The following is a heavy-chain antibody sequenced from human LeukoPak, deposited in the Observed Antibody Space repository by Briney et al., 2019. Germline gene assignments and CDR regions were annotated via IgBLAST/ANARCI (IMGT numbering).Heavy chain of an antibody. V-gene: IGHV4-34*01. CDR3: ARAPSSSWYGVARAFDI. CDR2: INHSGST. J-gene: IGHJ3*02. Sequence: PSETLSLTCAVYGGSFSGYYWSWIRQPPGKGLEWIGEINHSGSTNYNPSLKSRVTISVDTSKNQFSLKLSSVTAADTAAYYCARAPSSSWYGVARAFDIWGQGTMVTVSS. CDR1: GGSFSGYY. D-gene: IGHD6-13*01.